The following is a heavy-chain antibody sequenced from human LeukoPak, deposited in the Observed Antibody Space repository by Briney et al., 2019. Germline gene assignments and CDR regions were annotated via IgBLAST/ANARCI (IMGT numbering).Heavy chain of an antibody. Sequence: PGGSLRLSCAAFGFTFSSYWMSWVRQAPGKGLEWVANIKQDGSEKYYVDSVKGRFTISRDNAKNSLYLQMNSLRAEDTAVYYCARVRRIAARPQGHNWFDPWGQGTLVTVSS. D-gene: IGHD6-6*01. CDR2: IKQDGSEK. J-gene: IGHJ5*02. CDR1: GFTFSSYW. CDR3: ARVRRIAARPQGHNWFDP. V-gene: IGHV3-7*01.